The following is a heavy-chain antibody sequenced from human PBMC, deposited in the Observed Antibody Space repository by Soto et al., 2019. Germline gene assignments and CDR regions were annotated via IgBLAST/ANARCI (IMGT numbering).Heavy chain of an antibody. CDR3: ARGSGADAFDI. CDR1: GGTFN. D-gene: IGHD7-27*01. J-gene: IGHJ3*02. V-gene: IGHV1-69*06. Sequence: QVQLVQSGAEVKKPGSSVNVSCKVSGGTFNIRWGRQAPGQGLEWMGGIIPVIDTANYARKFQGRVVISADRANNIVYMEMMSLTLEDTAVYYCARGSGADAFDIWGQGTMVTVYS. CDR2: IIPVIDTA.